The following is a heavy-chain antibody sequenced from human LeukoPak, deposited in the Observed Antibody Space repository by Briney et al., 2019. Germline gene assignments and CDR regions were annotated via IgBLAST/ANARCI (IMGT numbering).Heavy chain of an antibody. CDR2: ISSSSSTI. J-gene: IGHJ6*02. CDR1: GFTFSSYS. CDR3: ASQYSSSSPYYYGMVV. Sequence: GGSLRLSCAASGFTFSSYSMNWVRQAPGKGLEWVSYISSSSSTIYYADSVKGRFTISRDNAKNSLYLQMNSLRDEDTAVYYCASQYSSSSPYYYGMVVWGQGTTVTVSS. V-gene: IGHV3-48*02. D-gene: IGHD6-6*01.